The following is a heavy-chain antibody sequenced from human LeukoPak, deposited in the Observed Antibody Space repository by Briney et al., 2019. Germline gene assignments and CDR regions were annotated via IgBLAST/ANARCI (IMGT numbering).Heavy chain of an antibody. V-gene: IGHV3-23*01. CDR1: GFLFNSYG. CDR3: AKAFRIVGIGNPDDAFDV. Sequence: GGSLRLSCAASGFLFNSYGMSWVRQAPGQGLEWVSSITGSTRTTYYTDSVKGRFIISRDNSKNTLYLQLNSLRAEDSGIYYCAKAFRIVGIGNPDDAFDVWGQGTVVTVSS. D-gene: IGHD1-26*01. CDR2: ITGSTRTT. J-gene: IGHJ3*01.